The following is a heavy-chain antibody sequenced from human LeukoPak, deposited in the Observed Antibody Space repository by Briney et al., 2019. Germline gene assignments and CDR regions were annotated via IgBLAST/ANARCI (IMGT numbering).Heavy chain of an antibody. CDR3: ARATPPTYYYHVRGQRFFDS. D-gene: IGHD3-22*01. V-gene: IGHV3-74*01. Sequence: GGSLRLSCGASRFTFSSYWMHWVRQAPGKGLVWVSRIDGDGTSTNYADSVKGRFTISRDNAKDPLDLRMNSLRAEDTGVYYCARATPPTYYYHVRGQRFFDSWGQGTLVTVSS. CDR1: RFTFSSYW. CDR2: IDGDGTST. J-gene: IGHJ4*02.